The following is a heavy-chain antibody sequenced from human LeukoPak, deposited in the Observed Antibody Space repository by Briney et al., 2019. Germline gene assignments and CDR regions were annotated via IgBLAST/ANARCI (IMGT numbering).Heavy chain of an antibody. Sequence: GGSLRLSCAASGFTFSRYSMNWVRQAPGKGLEWVSSITDRSGYIFYANSVKGRFTVSRDDAKNSVYLQMNGLRVEDTAVYYCARDLRDWGQGTVVTVSS. CDR1: GFTFSRYS. CDR2: ITDRSGYI. V-gene: IGHV3-21*01. J-gene: IGHJ3*01. CDR3: ARDLRD.